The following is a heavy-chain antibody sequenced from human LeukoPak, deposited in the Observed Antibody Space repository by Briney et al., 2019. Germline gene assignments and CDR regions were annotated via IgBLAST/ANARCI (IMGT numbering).Heavy chain of an antibody. CDR1: GFTFSNYA. CDR2: ISYDGSNK. D-gene: IGHD6-13*01. J-gene: IGHJ4*02. CDR3: AKAGGSMWYSPQFDY. V-gene: IGHV3-30-3*01. Sequence: GRSLRLSCAASGFTFSNYAIHWVRQAPGKGLEWVALISYDGSNKYYADSVKGRFTISRDNSKNTLDLQLNSLRADDTAVYYCAKAGGSMWYSPQFDYWGPGTPVTVSS.